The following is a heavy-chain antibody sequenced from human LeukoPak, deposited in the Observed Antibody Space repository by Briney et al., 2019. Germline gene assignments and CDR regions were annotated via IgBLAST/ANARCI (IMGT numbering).Heavy chain of an antibody. Sequence: SETLSLTCTVSGYSISSGYYWGWIRQPPGKGLEWIGSIYHSGRTFYNPSLKSRVTISVDTSKNQFSLKLSSVTAADTAVYYCARRAGYCSSTSCYRAPTRHPNWFDPWGKGTLVTVSS. J-gene: IGHJ5*02. D-gene: IGHD2-2*01. CDR1: GYSISSGYY. CDR3: ARRAGYCSSTSCYRAPTRHPNWFDP. CDR2: IYHSGRT. V-gene: IGHV4-38-2*02.